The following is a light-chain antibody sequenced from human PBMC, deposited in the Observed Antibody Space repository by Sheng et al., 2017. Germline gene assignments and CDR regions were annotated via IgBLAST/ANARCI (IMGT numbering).Light chain of an antibody. CDR3: QQLNLYPRT. J-gene: IGKJ1*01. V-gene: IGKV1-9*01. Sequence: EIHLTQSPSFVSAFVGDRVTITCRASQGISTYLAWYQQKAGKAPKLLIYATSTLQRGVPSRFSGSGSGTEFTLTITSLQPDDFATYYCQQLNLYPRTFGQGTTGGN. CDR1: QGISTY. CDR2: ATS.